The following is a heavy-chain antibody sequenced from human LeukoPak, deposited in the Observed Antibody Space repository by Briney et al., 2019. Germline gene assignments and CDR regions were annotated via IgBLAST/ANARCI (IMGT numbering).Heavy chain of an antibody. J-gene: IGHJ3*02. CDR1: GCTISSGDYY. V-gene: IGHV4-30-4*02. CDR3: AREVANYDRSGHDAFDI. CDR2: IYYSGST. Sequence: SDAMYISCTVSGCTISSGDYYWSWSRQPPGQGLEWIGNIYYSGSTYYNPSLKSRVTISVDTSKNQFSLKLSSVTAADTAVYYCAREVANYDRSGHDAFDIWGQGTMVTVSS. D-gene: IGHD3-22*01.